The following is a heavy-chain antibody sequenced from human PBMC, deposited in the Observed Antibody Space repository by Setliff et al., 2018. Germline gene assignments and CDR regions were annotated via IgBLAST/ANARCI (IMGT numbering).Heavy chain of an antibody. CDR3: ARSPAVLGIVYLDP. Sequence: VRQVPGQGLEWMGWITIYNGNTNYAQKFQDRVSMTTDASTGTAYMELSSLTSDDTAVYYCARSPAVLGIVYLDPWGQGTLVTVSS. J-gene: IGHJ5*02. V-gene: IGHV1-18*01. D-gene: IGHD2-15*01. CDR2: ITIYNGNT.